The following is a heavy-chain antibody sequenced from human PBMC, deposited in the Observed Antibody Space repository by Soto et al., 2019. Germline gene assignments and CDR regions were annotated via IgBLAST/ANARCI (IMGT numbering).Heavy chain of an antibody. Sequence: ASVKVSCKASGYIFSGFGLSWVRQAPGQGLQWMGWISTYNGNTNYGQNLQGRVTMTTDTSTSTAYMELTSLRSDDTAVHYCARGGRSAPMDVWGQGTTVTVSS. V-gene: IGHV1-18*01. D-gene: IGHD3-10*01. CDR3: ARGGRSAPMDV. J-gene: IGHJ6*02. CDR2: ISTYNGNT. CDR1: GYIFSGFG.